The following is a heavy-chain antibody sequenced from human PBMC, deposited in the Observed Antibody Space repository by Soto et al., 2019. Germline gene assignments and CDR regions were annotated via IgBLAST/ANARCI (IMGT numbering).Heavy chain of an antibody. CDR2: IIPIFGTA. Sequence: SVKVSCKXSGGTFSSYAISWVRQAPRQGLEWMGGIIPIFGTANYAQKFQGRVTITADESTSTAYMELSSLRSEDTAVYYCARVRGAHDMDVWGQGTTVTVSS. CDR3: ARVRGAHDMDV. CDR1: GGTFSSYA. V-gene: IGHV1-69*13. D-gene: IGHD3-10*01. J-gene: IGHJ6*02.